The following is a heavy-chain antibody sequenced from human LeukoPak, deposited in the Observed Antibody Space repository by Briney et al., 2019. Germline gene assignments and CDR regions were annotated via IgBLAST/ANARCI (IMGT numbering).Heavy chain of an antibody. V-gene: IGHV1-46*01. CDR2: INPSSGGA. D-gene: IGHD6-13*01. CDR1: GYTFTSHY. J-gene: IGHJ4*02. CDR3: ARGYSSRWRDLFDY. Sequence: ASVTVSCKASGYTFTSHYMNWVRQAPGQGLEWMGIINPSSGGATYAPNYQGRVTMTRDTSTSTVYMELSSLTSEDTAVYYCARGYSSRWRDLFDYWGQGTLVTVSS.